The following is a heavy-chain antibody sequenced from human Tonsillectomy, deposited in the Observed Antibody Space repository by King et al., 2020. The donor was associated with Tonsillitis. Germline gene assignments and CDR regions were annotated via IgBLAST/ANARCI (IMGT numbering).Heavy chain of an antibody. V-gene: IGHV3-23*04. J-gene: IGHJ3*01. CDR1: GFTFSSYA. CDR3: AKDKVATMPRDAFDF. CDR2: VSGSGGST. Sequence: GQLVQSGGGLVQPGGSLRLSCAASGFTFSSYAMSWVRQASGKGLEWVSAVSGSGGSTYSADSVKGRFTISRDNSKNTLYLQMNSLRAEDTAVYYCAKDKVATMPRDAFDFWGQGTMVTVSS. D-gene: IGHD5-12*01.